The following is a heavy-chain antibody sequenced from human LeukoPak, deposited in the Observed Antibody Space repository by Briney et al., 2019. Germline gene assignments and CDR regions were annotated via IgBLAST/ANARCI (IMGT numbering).Heavy chain of an antibody. V-gene: IGHV4-59*05. CDR2: IYYSGST. CDR3: ARRRGYSYGRDPHFDY. Sequence: SETLSLTCTVSGGSISSYYWSWIRQPPGKGLEWIGSIYYSGSTYYNPSLKSRVTISVDTSKNQFSLKLSSVTAADTAVYYCARRRGYSYGRDPHFDYWGQGTLVTVSS. J-gene: IGHJ4*02. CDR1: GGSISSYY. D-gene: IGHD5-18*01.